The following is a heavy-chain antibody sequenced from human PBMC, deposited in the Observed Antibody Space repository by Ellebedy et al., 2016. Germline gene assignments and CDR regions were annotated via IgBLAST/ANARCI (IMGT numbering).Heavy chain of an antibody. J-gene: IGHJ4*02. CDR3: YYGHYSGS. Sequence: GGSLRLXXVASGVAFRNFFMTWVRKAPGGGLEWVSTISGGGDITVSADSVKDRFTISRDNSRNTLYLQMNSLRAEDTAVYYCYYGHYSGSWGQGTLVTVSS. CDR1: GVAFRNFF. D-gene: IGHD4-17*01. CDR2: ISGGGDIT. V-gene: IGHV3-23*01.